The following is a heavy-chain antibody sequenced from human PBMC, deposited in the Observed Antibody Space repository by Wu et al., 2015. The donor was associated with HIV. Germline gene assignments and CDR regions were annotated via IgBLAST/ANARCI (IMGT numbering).Heavy chain of an antibody. CDR1: GYALSKLS. J-gene: IGHJ1*01. D-gene: IGHD3-16*01. Sequence: QVQVVQSGTEVKKPGASVKVSCKVSGYALSKLSIHWVRQARGKGLEWMGGFDPEDGKTIYAQRFQGRFTMNEDTSTDTAYMGLTNLRSEDTAVYYCATKFRDVWSIGLQHWGQGHPGHRLL. CDR3: ATKFRDVWSIGLQH. V-gene: IGHV1-24*01. CDR2: FDPEDGKT.